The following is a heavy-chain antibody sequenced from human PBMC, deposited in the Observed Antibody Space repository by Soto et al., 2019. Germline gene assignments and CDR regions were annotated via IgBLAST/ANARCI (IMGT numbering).Heavy chain of an antibody. CDR2: IYYSGST. CDR3: ARVLEDRAETYYYYYYGMDV. CDR1: GGSISHYY. D-gene: IGHD5-18*01. Sequence: PSETLSLTCTVSGGSISHYYWSWIRQPPGKGLEWIGYIYYSGSTNYNPSLKSRVTISVDTSKNQFSLKLSSVTAADTAVYYCARVLEDRAETYYYYYYGMDVWGQGTTVTVSS. J-gene: IGHJ6*02. V-gene: IGHV4-59*01.